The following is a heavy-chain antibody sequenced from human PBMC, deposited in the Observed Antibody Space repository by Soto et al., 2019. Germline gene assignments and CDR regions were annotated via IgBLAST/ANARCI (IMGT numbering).Heavy chain of an antibody. D-gene: IGHD3-3*01. J-gene: IGHJ4*02. Sequence: EVQLVESGGGLVKPGGSLRLSCAASGFTFSNAWMSWVRQAQGKGQEWVGRIKSKTARGTTDYAAPVKGRFTISRDNANNTLYLQMNSLKTEDTAVYYCTTDRSYYDFWSGYYTVGYWGQGTLVTVSS. CDR1: GFTFSNAW. CDR2: IKSKTARGTT. V-gene: IGHV3-15*01. CDR3: TTDRSYYDFWSGYYTVGY.